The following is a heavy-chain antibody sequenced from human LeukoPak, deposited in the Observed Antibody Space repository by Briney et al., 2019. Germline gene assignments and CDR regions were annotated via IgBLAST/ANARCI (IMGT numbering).Heavy chain of an antibody. Sequence: ASVKVSCKASGYTFTGYYMHWVRQAPGQGLEWMGWIDPNSGGTNYAQKFQGRVTMTRDTSISTAYMELSRLRSDDTAVYYCARENMVRGVMRGWGQGTLVTVSS. CDR2: IDPNSGGT. CDR3: ARENMVRGVMRG. J-gene: IGHJ4*02. CDR1: GYTFTGYY. D-gene: IGHD3-10*01. V-gene: IGHV1-2*02.